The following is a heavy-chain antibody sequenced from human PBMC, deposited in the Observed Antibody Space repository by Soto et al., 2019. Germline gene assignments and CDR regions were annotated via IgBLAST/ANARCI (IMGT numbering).Heavy chain of an antibody. V-gene: IGHV4-39*07. CDR2: INHSGST. J-gene: IGHJ6*02. CDR1: GGSISSSSYY. CDR3: ARRYYDFWSGYYSDYYYGMDV. Sequence: SETLSLTCTVSGGSISSSSYYWGWIRQPPGKGLEWIGEINHSGSTNYNPSLKSRVTISVDTSKSQFSLKLSSVTAADTAVYYCARRYYDFWSGYYSDYYYGMDVWGQGTTVTVSS. D-gene: IGHD3-3*01.